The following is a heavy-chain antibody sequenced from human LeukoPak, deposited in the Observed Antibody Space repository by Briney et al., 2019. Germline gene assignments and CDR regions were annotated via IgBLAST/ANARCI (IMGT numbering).Heavy chain of an antibody. CDR1: GGSISSYY. D-gene: IGHD5-24*01. V-gene: IGHV4-59*08. CDR2: IYDSGST. Sequence: KPSETLSLTCTLSGGSISSYYWSWIRQPPGKGLEWIGYIYDSGSTNYNPSLKSRVTTSVDTSKNQFSLKLSAVTAADTAVYYCARRGRDGYNYNWGQGTLVTVSS. J-gene: IGHJ4*02. CDR3: ARRGRDGYNYN.